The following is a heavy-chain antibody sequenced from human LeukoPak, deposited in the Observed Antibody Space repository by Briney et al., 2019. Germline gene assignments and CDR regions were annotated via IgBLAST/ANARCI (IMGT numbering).Heavy chain of an antibody. CDR3: AKDNPIETVPGLGPGQ. V-gene: IGHV3-30*02. CDR1: GFTFSSYA. J-gene: IGHJ4*02. Sequence: GGSLRLSCAASGFTFSSYAMHWVRQAPGKGLEWVAFIRYDGSENFYADSVKGRFTISRDNSKNTLYLQMNSLRVDDAGVYYCAKDNPIETVPGLGPGQWGQGTLVTVSS. D-gene: IGHD2-2*01. CDR2: IRYDGSEN.